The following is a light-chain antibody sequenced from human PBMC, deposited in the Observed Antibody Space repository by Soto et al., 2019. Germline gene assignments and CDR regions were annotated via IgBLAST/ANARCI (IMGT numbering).Light chain of an antibody. CDR2: GAS. CDR3: KQYGSSPIT. J-gene: IGKJ5*01. Sequence: EIVLTPSPGTLSVSPGERATLSCRASQSVTNGHLAWYQQRPGLPPRLLIYGASSRATGITDRFSGTKSGTDFTLTIRRLETEEAAVYDCKQYGSSPITVGQGTRREIK. V-gene: IGKV3-20*01. CDR1: QSVTNGH.